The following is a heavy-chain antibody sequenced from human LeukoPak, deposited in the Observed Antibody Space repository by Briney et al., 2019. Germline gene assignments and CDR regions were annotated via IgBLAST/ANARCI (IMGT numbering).Heavy chain of an antibody. V-gene: IGHV1-18*01. J-gene: IGHJ5*01. Sequence: ASVKVSCKASGSTLINQVISGVRQPPGQGLDGMGWISAYNGRTEYAPNLQDRVTMTTDTSTTTAYMELRSLTSDDTAVYYCGRWSPNPNDSWGQGTLVTVSS. CDR2: ISAYNGRT. CDR1: GSTLINQV. D-gene: IGHD3-3*01. CDR3: GRWSPNPNDS.